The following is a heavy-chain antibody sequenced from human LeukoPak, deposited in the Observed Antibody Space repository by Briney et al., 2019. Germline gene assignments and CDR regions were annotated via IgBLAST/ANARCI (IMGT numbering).Heavy chain of an antibody. CDR1: GFTLSSYW. Sequence: QPGGSLRLSCAASGFTLSSYWMQWVRQAPGKGLVWVSRINNDGSGTTYADSVKGRFTISRDNSKNTLYLQMNSLRAEDTAVYYCAKARYCSGGSCFPQLTPDYWGQGTLVTVSS. CDR3: AKARYCSGGSCFPQLTPDY. J-gene: IGHJ4*02. D-gene: IGHD2-15*01. CDR2: INNDGSGT. V-gene: IGHV3-74*01.